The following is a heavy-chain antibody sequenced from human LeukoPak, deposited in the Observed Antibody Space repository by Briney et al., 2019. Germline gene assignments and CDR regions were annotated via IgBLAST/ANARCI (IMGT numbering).Heavy chain of an antibody. CDR1: GFTFSDYY. Sequence: GGSLRLSCAASGFTFSDYYMSRIRQAPGKGLEWVSYISSNGSTIYYADSVKGRFTISRDNAKNSLYLQMTSLRAEDTAVYYCARPYYGSGSYLEWFDPWGQGTLVTVSS. CDR2: ISSNGSTI. D-gene: IGHD3-10*01. CDR3: ARPYYGSGSYLEWFDP. V-gene: IGHV3-11*04. J-gene: IGHJ5*02.